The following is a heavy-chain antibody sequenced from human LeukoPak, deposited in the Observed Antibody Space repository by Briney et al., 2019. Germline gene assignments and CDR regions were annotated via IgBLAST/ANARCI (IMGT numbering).Heavy chain of an antibody. CDR2: IYWNDDK. J-gene: IGHJ4*02. CDR3: AHPSFYYYDSSGSPFDY. Sequence: SGPTLVKPTQTLTLTCTFSGFSLSTSGVGVGWIRQPPGKALEWLALIYWNDDKRYSPSLKSRLTITKDTSKHQVVLTMTNMDPVDTATYYCAHPSFYYYDSSGSPFDYWGQGTLVTVSS. D-gene: IGHD3-22*01. V-gene: IGHV2-5*01. CDR1: GFSLSTSGVG.